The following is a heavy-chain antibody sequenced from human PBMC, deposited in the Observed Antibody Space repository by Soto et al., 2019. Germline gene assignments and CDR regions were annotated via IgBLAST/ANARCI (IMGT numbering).Heavy chain of an antibody. J-gene: IGHJ4*02. CDR2: IYYSGST. D-gene: IGHD3-22*01. CDR1: GGSISSGGYY. V-gene: IGHV4-31*03. CDR3: ARASSVVVIAGYFDC. Sequence: SETLSLTCTVSGGSISSGGYYWSWIRQHPGKGLEWIGYIYYSGSTYYNPSLKSRVTISVDTSKNQFSLKLSSVTAADTAVYYCARASSVVVIAGYFDCWGQGTLVTVSS.